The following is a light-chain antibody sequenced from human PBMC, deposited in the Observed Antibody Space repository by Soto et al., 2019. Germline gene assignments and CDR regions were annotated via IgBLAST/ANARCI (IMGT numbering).Light chain of an antibody. CDR3: QQRGHWWT. Sequence: EIVLTQSPATLSLSPGERATLSCRASQSVTTYLAWYQLKPGQAPRLLIYDASTRATGIPARFSGSGSGTDFTLTISSLEPEDFAVYYCQQRGHWWTFGQGTKVEIK. V-gene: IGKV3-11*01. CDR2: DAS. CDR1: QSVTTY. J-gene: IGKJ1*01.